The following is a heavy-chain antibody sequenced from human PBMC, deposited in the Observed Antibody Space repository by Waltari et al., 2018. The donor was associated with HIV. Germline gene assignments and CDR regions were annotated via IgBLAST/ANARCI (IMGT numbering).Heavy chain of an antibody. V-gene: IGHV3-9*01. Sequence: EVQLVESGGGLVQPGRSLRLSCAASGFTFDDYGMHWVRQAPGEGREWVGRIRWISGQVRYAGAVRGRYTISRDNAKNSLYLQMNSLRPEDTAFYYCARGPLYNWFDPWGQGTLVTVSS. J-gene: IGHJ5*02. CDR2: IRWISGQV. CDR1: GFTFDDYG. D-gene: IGHD3-10*01. CDR3: ARGPLYNWFDP.